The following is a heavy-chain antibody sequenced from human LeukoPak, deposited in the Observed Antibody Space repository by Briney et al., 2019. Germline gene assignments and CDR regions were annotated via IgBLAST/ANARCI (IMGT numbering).Heavy chain of an antibody. J-gene: IGHJ4*02. Sequence: ASVKVSCKASGYTFTSYDINWVRQATGQGLEWMGWMNPNCGNTGYAQKFQGRIIVSRNTSISTAYMELSSLTSEDTAIYYCARIAAAGNRRLNYWGQGTLVTVAS. CDR3: ARIAAAGNRRLNY. V-gene: IGHV1-8*01. CDR1: GYTFTSYD. D-gene: IGHD6-13*01. CDR2: MNPNCGNT.